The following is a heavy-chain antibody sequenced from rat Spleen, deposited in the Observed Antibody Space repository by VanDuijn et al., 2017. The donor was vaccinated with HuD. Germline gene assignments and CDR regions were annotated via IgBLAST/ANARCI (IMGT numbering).Heavy chain of an antibody. CDR3: ARQALRYNSGFANCFTY. Sequence: EVQLVESGGGLVQPGRSLRLSCVVSDFTFSDYGMAWVRQTPTKGLEWVASISTGGGNTYYRDSVKGRFTVSRDDAKNTQYLQMDSLRSEDTATYYEARQALRYNSGFANCFTYCGQGTLVTVSS. CDR2: ISTGGGNT. J-gene: IGHJ3*01. V-gene: IGHV5S14*01. D-gene: IGHD4-3*01. CDR1: DFTFSDYG.